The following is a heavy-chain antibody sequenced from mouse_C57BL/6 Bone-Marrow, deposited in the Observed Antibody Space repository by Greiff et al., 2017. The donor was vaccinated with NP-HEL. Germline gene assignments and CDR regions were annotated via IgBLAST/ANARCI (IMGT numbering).Heavy chain of an antibody. D-gene: IGHD1-1*01. CDR2: ISNGGGST. CDR3: ARVLTVVDWYFDV. V-gene: IGHV5-12*01. CDR1: GFTFSDYY. Sequence: DVMLVESGGGLVQPGGSLKLSCAASGFTFSDYYMYWVRQTPEKRLEWVAYISNGGGSTYYPDTVKGRFTISRDNAKNTLYLQMSRLKSEDTAMYYCARVLTVVDWYFDVWGTGTTVTVSS. J-gene: IGHJ1*03.